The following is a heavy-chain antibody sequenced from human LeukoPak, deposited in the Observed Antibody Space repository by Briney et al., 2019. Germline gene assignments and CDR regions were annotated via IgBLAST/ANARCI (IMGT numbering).Heavy chain of an antibody. CDR3: AGTYYYDTSGYYYELPFDY. CDR1: GGSISSYY. J-gene: IGHJ4*02. D-gene: IGHD3-22*01. CDR2: IYYSGST. Sequence: PSETLSLTCTVSGGSISSYYWSWIRQPPGKGLEWIGYIYYSGSTNYNPSLKSRVTISVDTSKNQFSLKLSSVTAADTAVYYCAGTYYYDTSGYYYELPFDYWGREPWSPSPQ. V-gene: IGHV4-59*01.